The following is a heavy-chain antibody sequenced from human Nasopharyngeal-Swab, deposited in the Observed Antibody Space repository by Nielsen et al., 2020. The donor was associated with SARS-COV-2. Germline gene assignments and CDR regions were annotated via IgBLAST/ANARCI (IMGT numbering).Heavy chain of an antibody. CDR3: ARRRATYYYGSGSYYIFDY. V-gene: IGHV4-34*01. J-gene: IGHJ4*02. CDR2: INHSGST. Sequence: SQTLSLTCAVYGGSFSGYYWSWIRQPPGKGLEWIGEINHSGSTNYNPSLKSRVTISVDTSKNQFSLKLSSVTAADTAVYYCARRRATYYYGSGSYYIFDYWGQGTLVTVSS. CDR1: GGSFSGYY. D-gene: IGHD3-10*01.